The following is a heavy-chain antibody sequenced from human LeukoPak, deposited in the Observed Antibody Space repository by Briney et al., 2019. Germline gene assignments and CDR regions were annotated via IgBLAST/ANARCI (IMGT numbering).Heavy chain of an antibody. D-gene: IGHD3-22*01. CDR3: ASHYYDSSGYATHAFDI. V-gene: IGHV3-66*04. J-gene: IGHJ3*02. Sequence: PGGSLRLSCAASGFTVSSNYMSWVRQAPGKGLEWVSVIYSGGSTYYADSVKGRFTISRDNSKNTLYLQMNSLRAEDTAVYYCASHYYDSSGYATHAFDIWGQGTMVTVSS. CDR1: GFTVSSNY. CDR2: IYSGGST.